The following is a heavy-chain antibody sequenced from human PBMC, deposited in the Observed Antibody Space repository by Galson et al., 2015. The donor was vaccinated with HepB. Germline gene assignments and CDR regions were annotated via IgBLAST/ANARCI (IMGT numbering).Heavy chain of an antibody. D-gene: IGHD3-16*01. CDR1: GGSISSSNW. Sequence: TLSLTCAVSGGSISSSNWWSWVRQPPGKGLEWIGEINHSGSTNYNPSLKSRVTISVGTSKNQFSLKLSSVTAADTAVYYCARLVMITFGPRFDYWGQGTLVTVSS. J-gene: IGHJ4*02. CDR3: ARLVMITFGPRFDY. CDR2: INHSGST. V-gene: IGHV4-4*02.